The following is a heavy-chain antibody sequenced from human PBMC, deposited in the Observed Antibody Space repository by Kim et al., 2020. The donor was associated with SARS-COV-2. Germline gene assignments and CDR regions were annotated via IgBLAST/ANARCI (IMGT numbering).Heavy chain of an antibody. CDR1: GFTFDDYG. V-gene: IGHV3-20*01. CDR3: ARGPVRTYYDILTGRRTQDWYFDL. Sequence: GGSLRLSCAASGFTFDDYGMSWVRQAPGKGLEWVSGINWNGGSTGYADSVKGRFTISRDNAKNSLYLQMNSLRAEDTALYHCARGPVRTYYDILTGRRTQDWYFDLWGRGTLVTVSS. D-gene: IGHD3-9*01. J-gene: IGHJ2*01. CDR2: INWNGGST.